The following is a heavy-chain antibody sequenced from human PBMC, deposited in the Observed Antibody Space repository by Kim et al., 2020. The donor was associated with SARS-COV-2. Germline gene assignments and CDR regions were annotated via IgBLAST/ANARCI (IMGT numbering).Heavy chain of an antibody. D-gene: IGHD2-21*01. J-gene: IGHJ6*02. Sequence: YYADSVTGRFTITRDNAKNSLYLQMNSLRAEDTAVYYCARDVGVAYGMDVWGQGTTVTVSS. V-gene: IGHV3-11*04. CDR3: ARDVGVAYGMDV.